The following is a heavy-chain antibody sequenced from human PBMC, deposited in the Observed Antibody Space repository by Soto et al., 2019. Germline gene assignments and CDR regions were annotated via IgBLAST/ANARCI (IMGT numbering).Heavy chain of an antibody. V-gene: IGHV1-24*01. CDR2: FDAEDGET. CDR3: ATGPTPPKIYDILTGPHY. Sequence: ASVKVSCKVSGYTLTELSMHWVRQAPGKGLEWMGSFDAEDGETIYAQNFQGRVTMTEDTSTDTAYMELSSLRSEDTAVYYCATGPTPPKIYDILTGPHYWGQGTLVTVSS. CDR1: GYTLTELS. J-gene: IGHJ4*02. D-gene: IGHD3-9*01.